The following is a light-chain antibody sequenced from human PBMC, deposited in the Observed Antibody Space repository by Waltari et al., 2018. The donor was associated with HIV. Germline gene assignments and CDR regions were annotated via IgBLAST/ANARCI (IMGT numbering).Light chain of an antibody. J-gene: IGKJ4*01. Sequence: RSSQSLESTDGNIYLNWFHQRPGDPPRRLIYKVSNRDSGVPDRISGRGSDTDFTLEISGVEAEDVGIYFCMQGTHFLTFGGGTKVEV. V-gene: IGKV2-30*01. CDR2: KVS. CDR1: QSLESTDGNIY. CDR3: MQGTHFLT.